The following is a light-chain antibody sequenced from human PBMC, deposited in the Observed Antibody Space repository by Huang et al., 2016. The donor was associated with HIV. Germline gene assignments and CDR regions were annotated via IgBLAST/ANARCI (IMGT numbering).Light chain of an antibody. J-gene: IGKJ1*01. V-gene: IGKV1-39*01. CDR3: QQSYISPWT. CDR2: AS. CDR1: QSVGNS. Sequence: DIQMTQSPSSLSASVGDRVTITCRTSQSVGNSLNWYQQTPGKAPELLIYASSLQAWVSSRFSGSGSGTDFTLIISSLQPEDFATYYCQQSYISPWTFGQGTKVDLK.